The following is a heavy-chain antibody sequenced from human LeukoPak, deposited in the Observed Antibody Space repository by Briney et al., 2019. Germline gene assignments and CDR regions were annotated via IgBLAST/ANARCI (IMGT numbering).Heavy chain of an antibody. CDR3: ARDARQQLVERFDY. J-gene: IGHJ4*02. D-gene: IGHD6-13*01. V-gene: IGHV3-11*01. CDR2: ISSSGSTI. Sequence: PGESLRLSCAASGFTFSDYYMSWIRQAPGKGLEWVSYISSSGSTIYYADSVKGRFTISRDNAKNSLYLQMNSLRAEDTAVYYCARDARQQLVERFDYWGQGTLVTVSS. CDR1: GFTFSDYY.